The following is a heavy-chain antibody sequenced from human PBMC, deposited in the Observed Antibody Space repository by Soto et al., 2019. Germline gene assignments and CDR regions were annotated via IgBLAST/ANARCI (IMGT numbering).Heavy chain of an antibody. CDR3: AHMSSSISNNWFDP. CDR2: ITDRGNTK. V-gene: IGHV3-48*03. D-gene: IGHD6-13*01. Sequence: EVQLVESGGGLVQPGGSVRLSCVVSGFTFSSYEMNWVRQAPGKGLEWVSYITDRGNTKYYADSVKGRFTISRDNAKNSLYLQMNSVRVEDTAIYYCAHMSSSISNNWFDPWGQGTLVTVSS. CDR1: GFTFSSYE. J-gene: IGHJ5*02.